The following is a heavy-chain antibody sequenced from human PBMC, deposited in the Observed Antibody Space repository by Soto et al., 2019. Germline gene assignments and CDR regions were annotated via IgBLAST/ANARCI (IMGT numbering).Heavy chain of an antibody. CDR3: AKSPFMVRGDTRTAYFDY. Sequence: GGSLRLSCAASGFTFSSYGMHWVRQAPGKGLEWVAVISYDGSNKYYADSVKGRFSISRDNSKNTLYLQMNSLRAEDTAVYYCAKSPFMVRGDTRTAYFDYWGQGTLVTVSS. V-gene: IGHV3-30*18. CDR1: GFTFSSYG. J-gene: IGHJ4*02. CDR2: ISYDGSNK. D-gene: IGHD3-10*01.